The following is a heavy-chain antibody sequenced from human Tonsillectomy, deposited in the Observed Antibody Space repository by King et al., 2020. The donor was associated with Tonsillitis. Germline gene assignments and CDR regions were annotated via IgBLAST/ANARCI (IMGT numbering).Heavy chain of an antibody. D-gene: IGHD1-26*01. J-gene: IGHJ3*02. V-gene: IGHV4-39*01. Sequence: QLQESGPGLVKPSETLSLTCTVSGGSISSSNYYWGWIRQPPGKGLEWIGSIYYSGSTYYNPSLKSRVTISVDTSKNQFSLKLNSVTAADTAVYYCARHSGSYNRPLGDAFDIWGQGTMVTVSS. CDR1: GGSISSSNYY. CDR3: ARHSGSYNRPLGDAFDI. CDR2: IYYSGST.